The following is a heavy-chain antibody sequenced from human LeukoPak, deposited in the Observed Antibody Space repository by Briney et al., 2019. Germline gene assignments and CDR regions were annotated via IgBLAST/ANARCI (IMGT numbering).Heavy chain of an antibody. Sequence: QPGGSLRLSCAASGFTFSSYEMNWVRQAPGKGLEWVSYISSSGSTIYYAAPVKGRFTISRDNAKNSLYLQMNGLRAEDTAVYYCAELGITMIGGVWGKGTTVTISS. D-gene: IGHD3-10*02. CDR1: GFTFSSYE. CDR3: AELGITMIGGV. V-gene: IGHV3-48*03. J-gene: IGHJ6*04. CDR2: ISSSGSTI.